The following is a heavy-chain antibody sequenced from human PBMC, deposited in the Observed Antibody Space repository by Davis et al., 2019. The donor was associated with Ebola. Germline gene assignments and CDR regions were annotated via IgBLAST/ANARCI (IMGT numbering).Heavy chain of an antibody. CDR3: AKVIIAVVTYYYGMDV. V-gene: IGHV3-30*18. CDR2: ISYDGSNK. J-gene: IGHJ6*02. CDR1: GFTFSSYG. Sequence: GESLKISCAASGFTFSSYGMHWVRQAPGKGLEWVAVISYDGSNKYYADSVKGRFTISRDNSKNTLYLQMNSLRAEDTAVYYCAKVIIAVVTYYYGMDVWGQGTTVTVSS. D-gene: IGHD3-22*01.